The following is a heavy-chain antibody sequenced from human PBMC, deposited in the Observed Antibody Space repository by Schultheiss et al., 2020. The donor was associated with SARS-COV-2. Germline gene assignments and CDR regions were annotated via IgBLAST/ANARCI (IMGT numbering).Heavy chain of an antibody. V-gene: IGHV4-39*01. D-gene: IGHD2-15*01. J-gene: IGHJ1*01. CDR1: GGSISSSSYY. Sequence: SETLSLTCTVSGGSISSSSYYWGWIRQPPGKGLEWIGSIYYSGSTYYNPSLKSRVTISVDTSKNQFSLKLSSVTAADTAVYYCARREEGCSGGSCYEYFHHWGQGTLVTVSS. CDR3: ARREEGCSGGSCYEYFHH. CDR2: IYYSGST.